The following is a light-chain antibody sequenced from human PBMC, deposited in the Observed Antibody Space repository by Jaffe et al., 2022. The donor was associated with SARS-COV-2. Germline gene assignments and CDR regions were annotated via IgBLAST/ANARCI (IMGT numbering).Light chain of an antibody. J-gene: IGKJ1*01. V-gene: IGKV4-1*01. CDR1: QSVLTSSNNKDC. Sequence: DIVMTQSPDSLAVSLGERATINCKSSQSVLTSSNNKDCLAWYQQKPGQPPKLIIYWASTRESGVPERFSGGGSGTDFALTISSLQAEDVAVYYCQQYYSNPWTFGQGTKVEIK. CDR2: WAS. CDR3: QQYYSNPWT.